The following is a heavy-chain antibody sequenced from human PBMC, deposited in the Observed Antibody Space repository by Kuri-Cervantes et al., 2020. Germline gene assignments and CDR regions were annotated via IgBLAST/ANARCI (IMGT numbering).Heavy chain of an antibody. CDR2: IYSGGST. CDR1: GFTVSSNS. Sequence: LSLTCAASGFTVSSNSMSWVRQAPGKGLEWVSVIYSGGSTYYADSMKGRFTISRDNSKNTLYLQMNSLRAEDTAVYYCAKDMVLVPAALAYYFYYGMDVWGQGTTVTVSS. V-gene: IGHV3-53*05. CDR3: AKDMVLVPAALAYYFYYGMDV. J-gene: IGHJ6*02. D-gene: IGHD2-2*01.